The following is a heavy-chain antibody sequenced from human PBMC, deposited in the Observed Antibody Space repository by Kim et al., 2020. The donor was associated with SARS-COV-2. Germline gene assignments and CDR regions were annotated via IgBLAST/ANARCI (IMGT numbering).Heavy chain of an antibody. V-gene: IGHV4-34*01. Sequence: SETLSLTCAVYGGSFSGYYWSWIRQPPGKGLEWIGEINHSGSTNYNPSLKSRVTISVDTSKNQFSLKLSSVTAADTAVYYCARGPGYSSSWYGAPNWFDP. CDR2: INHSGST. CDR1: GGSFSGYY. D-gene: IGHD6-13*01. CDR3: ARGPGYSSSWYGAPNWFDP. J-gene: IGHJ5*02.